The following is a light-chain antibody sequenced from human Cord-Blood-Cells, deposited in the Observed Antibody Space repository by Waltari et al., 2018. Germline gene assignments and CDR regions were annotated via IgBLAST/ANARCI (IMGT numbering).Light chain of an antibody. Sequence: EIVLPQSTGTLSLSPGERATLSCRASQSVSSSYLAWYQQKPGLAPRLLIYGASSRATGIPDRFSGSGSGTDFTLTISRLEPEDFAVYYCQQYGSSPPTFGQGTKVEIK. CDR1: QSVSSSY. J-gene: IGKJ1*01. CDR2: GAS. CDR3: QQYGSSPPT. V-gene: IGKV3-20*01.